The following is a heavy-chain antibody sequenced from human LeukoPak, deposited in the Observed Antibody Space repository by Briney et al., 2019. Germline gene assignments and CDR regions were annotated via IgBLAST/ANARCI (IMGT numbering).Heavy chain of an antibody. V-gene: IGHV4-39*01. D-gene: IGHD4-17*01. Sequence: PSETLSLTCTVSGASISSSSYYWGWIRQPPGKGLEWIGSIYYSGSTYYNPSLKSRVTISVDTSKNQFSLKLSSVTAADTAVYYCARRGVDYGDYDSLIRPGNWFDPWGQGTLVTVSS. CDR2: IYYSGST. CDR1: GASISSSSYY. J-gene: IGHJ5*02. CDR3: ARRGVDYGDYDSLIRPGNWFDP.